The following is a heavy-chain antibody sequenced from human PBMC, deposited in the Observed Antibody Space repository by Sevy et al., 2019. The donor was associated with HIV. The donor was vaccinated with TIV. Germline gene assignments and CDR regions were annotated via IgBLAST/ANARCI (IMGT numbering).Heavy chain of an antibody. CDR3: ATTKDYYESSGSPFDY. D-gene: IGHD3-22*01. V-gene: IGHV1-24*01. CDR1: GKTLTQLS. CDR2: YDPEDDKR. Sequence: ASVKVSCKVSGKTLTQLSMHWVRQAPGKGLEWMGSYDPEDDKRIYAQKFQGRVTMTEAKSTDTAYMELRILRSEDTAVYYCATTKDYYESSGSPFDYWGQGTLVTVSS. J-gene: IGHJ4*02.